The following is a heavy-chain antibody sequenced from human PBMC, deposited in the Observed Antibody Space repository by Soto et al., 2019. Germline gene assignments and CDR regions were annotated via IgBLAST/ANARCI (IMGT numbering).Heavy chain of an antibody. CDR1: GYTFTGYY. J-gene: IGHJ4*02. CDR3: ARPGITGTTAFDY. D-gene: IGHD1-7*01. Sequence: ASVKVSCKASGYTFTGYYMHWVRQAPGQGLEWMGWINPNSGGTNYAQKFQGRVTMTRDTSISTAYMELSRLRSDDTAVYCCARPGITGTTAFDYWGQGTLVTVSS. CDR2: INPNSGGT. V-gene: IGHV1-2*02.